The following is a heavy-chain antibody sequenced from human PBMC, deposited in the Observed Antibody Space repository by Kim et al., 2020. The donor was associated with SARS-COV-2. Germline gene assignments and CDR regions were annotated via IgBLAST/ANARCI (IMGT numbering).Heavy chain of an antibody. J-gene: IGHJ3*02. CDR3: ARWSDAFDI. D-gene: IGHD3-3*01. Sequence: GTTNHTPPLTSRVTISVDTSKNQFSLKLSSVTAADTAVYYCARWSDAFDIWGQGTMVTVSS. CDR2: GTT. V-gene: IGHV4-4*09.